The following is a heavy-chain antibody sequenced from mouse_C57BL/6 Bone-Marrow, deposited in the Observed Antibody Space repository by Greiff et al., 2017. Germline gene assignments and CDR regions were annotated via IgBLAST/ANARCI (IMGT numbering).Heavy chain of an antibody. Sequence: VQLQQSGAELVKPGASVKLSCTASGFNIKDYYMHWVKQRTEQGLEWIGRIDPEDGETKYAQKFQGKATITADTSSNTAYLQRSSLTSEDTAVYYCARNWDALFAYWGQGTLVTVSA. CDR2: IDPEDGET. CDR1: GFNIKDYY. J-gene: IGHJ3*01. V-gene: IGHV14-2*01. CDR3: ARNWDALFAY. D-gene: IGHD4-1*01.